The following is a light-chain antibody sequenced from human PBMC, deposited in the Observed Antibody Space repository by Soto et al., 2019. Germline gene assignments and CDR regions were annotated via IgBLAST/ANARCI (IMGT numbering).Light chain of an antibody. Sequence: DIQMTQSPSTLSASVGDRVTITCRASQSISSWLAWYQQKPGKAPKLLIYKASILESGVPSRFSGSGSGTEFTLNISSLQPDDFAPYYCQRYNSYSYTFGQGTKLEIK. CDR2: KAS. CDR3: QRYNSYSYT. V-gene: IGKV1-5*03. CDR1: QSISSW. J-gene: IGKJ2*01.